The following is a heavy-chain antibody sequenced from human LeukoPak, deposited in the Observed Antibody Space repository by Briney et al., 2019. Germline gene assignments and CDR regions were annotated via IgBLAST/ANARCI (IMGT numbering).Heavy chain of an antibody. CDR1: GYTFTGYY. J-gene: IGHJ4*02. V-gene: IGHV1-2*02. CDR2: INPKSGGT. CDR3: ARDRSVNWGYY. D-gene: IGHD7-27*01. Sequence: GASVKVSCKASGYTFTGYYMHWVRQAPGQGLEWMGGINPKSGGTKYAQSFQGRVTMTRDTSISTAYMELSGLRSDDTAAYYCARDRSVNWGYYWGQGTLVTVSS.